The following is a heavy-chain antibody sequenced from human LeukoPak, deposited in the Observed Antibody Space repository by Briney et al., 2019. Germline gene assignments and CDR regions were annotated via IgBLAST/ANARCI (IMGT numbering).Heavy chain of an antibody. V-gene: IGHV4-59*01. CDR2: IYYSGST. J-gene: IGHJ4*02. D-gene: IGHD3-10*01. CDR1: GGSIGSYY. CDR3: AGITMVQGVLDY. Sequence: PSETLSLTCTVSGGSIGSYYWSWIRQPPGKGLEWIGYIYYSGSTNYNPSLKSRVTISVDTSKNQFSLKLSSVTAADTAVYYCAGITMVQGVLDYWGQGTLVTVSS.